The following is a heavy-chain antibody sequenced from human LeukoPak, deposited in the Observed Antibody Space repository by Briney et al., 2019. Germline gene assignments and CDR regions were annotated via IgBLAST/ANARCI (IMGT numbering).Heavy chain of an antibody. J-gene: IGHJ4*02. V-gene: IGHV1-18*01. D-gene: IGHD4-17*01. CDR1: GYTFTSSG. CDR3: ARRLIHGDYDRSPFDY. CDR2: ISTYTGNT. Sequence: ASVKVSCKTSGYTFTSSGISWVRQAPGQGLEWMGWISTYTGNTNYAQKLQGRVTMTTDTSTSTDYMALRSLRSDDTAVYYCARRLIHGDYDRSPFDYWGQGTLVTVSS.